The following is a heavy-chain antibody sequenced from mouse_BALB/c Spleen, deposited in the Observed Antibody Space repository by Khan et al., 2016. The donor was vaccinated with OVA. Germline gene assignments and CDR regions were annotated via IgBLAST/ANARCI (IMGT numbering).Heavy chain of an antibody. CDR2: IYPGNGNT. Sequence: QVQLQQSGAELVRPGTSVKISCKASGNAFTNNWLGWVKQRPGNGLEWIGDIYPGNGNTHYNEKFKGKATLNVDKSSSTAYVQLSSLTSADSAVYFCARWGMDYWGQGTSVTVSS. J-gene: IGHJ4*01. V-gene: IGHV1-63*01. CDR3: ARWGMDY. CDR1: GNAFTNNW.